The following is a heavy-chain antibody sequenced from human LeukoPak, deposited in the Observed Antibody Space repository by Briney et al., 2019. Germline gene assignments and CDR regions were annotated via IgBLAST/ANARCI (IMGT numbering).Heavy chain of an antibody. J-gene: IGHJ4*02. CDR2: ISSDGSTK. CDR1: GFTISSYW. D-gene: IGHD1/OR15-1a*01. V-gene: IGHV3-74*01. CDR3: ARTAAGTEY. Sequence: GGSLRLSCVASGFTISSYWMDWVRQAPGKGLVWVSRISSDGSTKNYADSVKGRFTISRDNAKNTLYLQMNSLTGEDTAVYFCARTAAGTEYWGQGTRVTVSS.